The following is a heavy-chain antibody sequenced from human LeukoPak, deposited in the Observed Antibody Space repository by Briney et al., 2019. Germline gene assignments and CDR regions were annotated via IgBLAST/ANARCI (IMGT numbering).Heavy chain of an antibody. J-gene: IGHJ4*02. CDR2: ISWNSGSI. CDR3: AKLPYYYDSSGYFDY. V-gene: IGHV3-9*01. D-gene: IGHD3-22*01. CDR1: GFTFDDYA. Sequence: GGSLRLSCSASGFTFDDYAMHWVRQALGKGLEWVSGISWNSGSIGYADSVKGRFTISRDNAKNSLYLQMNSLRAEDTALYYCAKLPYYYDSSGYFDYWGQGTLVTVSS.